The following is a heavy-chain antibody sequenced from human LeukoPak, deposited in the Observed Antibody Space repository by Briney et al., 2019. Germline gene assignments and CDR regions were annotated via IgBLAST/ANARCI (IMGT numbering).Heavy chain of an antibody. CDR3: ARDRYDILTGYLYMDV. CDR1: GGSISSGSYY. D-gene: IGHD3-9*01. J-gene: IGHJ6*03. Sequence: SQTLSLTCTVSGGSISSGSYYWSWIRQPAGKGLEWIGRIYTSGSTNYNPSLKSRVTISVDTSKNQFSLKLSSVTAADTAVYYCARDRYDILTGYLYMDVWGKGTTVTVSS. CDR2: IYTSGST. V-gene: IGHV4-61*02.